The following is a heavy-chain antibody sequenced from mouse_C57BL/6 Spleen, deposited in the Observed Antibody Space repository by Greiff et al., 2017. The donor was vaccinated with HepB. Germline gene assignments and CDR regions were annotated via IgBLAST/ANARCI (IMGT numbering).Heavy chain of an antibody. CDR2: INPYHGGT. Sequence: VQLQQSGPVLVKPGASVKMSCKASGYTFTDYYMNWVKQSHGKSLEWIGVINPYHGGTSYNQKFKGKATLTVDKSSSTAYRELNSLTSEDSAVYYCARNPPYYAMDYWGQGTAVTVSA. CDR3: ARNPPYYAMDY. V-gene: IGHV1-19*01. J-gene: IGHJ4*01. CDR1: GYTFTDYY.